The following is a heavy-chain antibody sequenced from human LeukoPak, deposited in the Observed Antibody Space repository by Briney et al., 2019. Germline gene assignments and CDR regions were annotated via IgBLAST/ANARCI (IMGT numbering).Heavy chain of an antibody. V-gene: IGHV3-7*01. Sequence: GGSLILSCAGSGFTFRSYWMYWVRQAPGKGLEWLAIIKQDGTEKHYKGSVEGRFTISRDNAKNSLHLQMNSLRAEDTAVYYCAGGSGYLITSWGQGTLVTVSS. CDR1: GFTFRSYW. CDR2: IKQDGTEK. D-gene: IGHD3-9*01. J-gene: IGHJ5*02. CDR3: AGGSGYLITS.